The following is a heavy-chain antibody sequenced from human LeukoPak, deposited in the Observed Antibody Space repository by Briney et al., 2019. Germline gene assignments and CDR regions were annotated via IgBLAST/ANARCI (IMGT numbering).Heavy chain of an antibody. D-gene: IGHD3-22*01. CDR2: IYYSGST. V-gene: IGHV4-39*01. J-gene: IGHJ5*02. Sequence: PSETLSLTCTVSGGSISSGSYYWGWIRQPPGKGLEWIGTIYYSGSTYHNPSLKSRVTISVDTSKNQFSLKLSSVTAADTAVYYCARQGYDSSGYYNNWFDPWGQGTLVTVSS. CDR3: ARQGYDSSGYYNNWFDP. CDR1: GGSISSGSYY.